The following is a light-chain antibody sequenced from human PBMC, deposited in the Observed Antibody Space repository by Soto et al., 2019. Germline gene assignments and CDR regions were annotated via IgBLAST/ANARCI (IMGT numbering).Light chain of an antibody. CDR3: QQFNSYPRT. J-gene: IGKJ3*01. V-gene: IGKV1-13*02. CDR1: PGINSA. CDR2: DAS. Sequence: AIPLTQSPSSLSASVGDRVTITCRASPGINSALAWYQQKPGKAPNLLIYDASSLESGVPSRFSGSGSGTDFTLTISSLQPEDFATYYCQQFNSYPRTFGPGTKVDIK.